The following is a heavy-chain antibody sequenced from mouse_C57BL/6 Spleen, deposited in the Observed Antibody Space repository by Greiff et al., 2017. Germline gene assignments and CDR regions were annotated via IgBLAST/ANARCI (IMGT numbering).Heavy chain of an antibody. V-gene: IGHV1-82*01. J-gene: IGHJ2*01. CDR2: IYPGDGDT. CDR1: GYAFSSSW. D-gene: IGHD2-4*01. CDR3: ARSDYDYDLDY. Sequence: QVTLKVCGPELVKPGASVKISCKASGYAFSSSWMNWVKQRPGKGLEWIGRIYPGDGDTNYNGKFKGKATLTADKSSSTAYMQLSSLTSEDSAVYFCARSDYDYDLDYWGQGTTLTVSS.